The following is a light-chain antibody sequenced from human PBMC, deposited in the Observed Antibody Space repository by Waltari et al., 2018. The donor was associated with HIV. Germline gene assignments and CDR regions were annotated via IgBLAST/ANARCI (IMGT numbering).Light chain of an antibody. CDR2: GAS. CDR1: PTVSSSQ. V-gene: IGKV3-20*01. CDR3: QQYGRSPWT. Sequence: IVLPPSPGSLSLSPGERATLSCRASPTVSSSQLAWYQQKPGQAPRRLIYGASTRATGTPDRFSGSGSGTDVTLTLTRLEREDFAVCYCQQYGRSPWTFGQGTKVEIK. J-gene: IGKJ1*01.